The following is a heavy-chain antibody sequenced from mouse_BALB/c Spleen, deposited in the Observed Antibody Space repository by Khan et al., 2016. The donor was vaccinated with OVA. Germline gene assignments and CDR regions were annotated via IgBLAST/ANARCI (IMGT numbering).Heavy chain of an antibody. V-gene: IGHV3-2*02. J-gene: IGHJ2*01. Sequence: EVQLQESGPGLVKPSQSLSLTCTVTGYSITSDYAWNWIRQFPGNKLEWMGYISYSGSTRYNPSLKSRISITRDTSKNQFFLQLNSVTTEDTATXYCTNYYGYLDYWGQGTTLTVSS. CDR3: TNYYGYLDY. CDR1: GYSITSDYA. CDR2: ISYSGST. D-gene: IGHD1-1*01.